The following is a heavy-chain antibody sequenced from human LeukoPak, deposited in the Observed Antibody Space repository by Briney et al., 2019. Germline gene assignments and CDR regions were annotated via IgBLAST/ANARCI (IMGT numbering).Heavy chain of an antibody. Sequence: ESGPTLVRPTQTLTLTCTFSGFSLSTSGVGVGWIRQPPGRALEWLALIYWNDDKRYIPSLKSRLTITKDTSKNQVVLTLTKMDPVDTATYYCAHISPARWLQLLDYWGQGTLVTVSS. CDR1: GFSLSTSGVG. CDR2: IYWNDDK. J-gene: IGHJ4*02. D-gene: IGHD5-24*01. V-gene: IGHV2-5*01. CDR3: AHISPARWLQLLDY.